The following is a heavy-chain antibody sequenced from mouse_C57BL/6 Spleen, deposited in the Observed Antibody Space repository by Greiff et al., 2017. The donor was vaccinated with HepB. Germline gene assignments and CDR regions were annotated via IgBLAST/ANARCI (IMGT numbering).Heavy chain of an antibody. CDR3: ARAPAYAMDY. CDR2: ISGGGGNT. V-gene: IGHV5-9*01. CDR1: GFTFSSYT. J-gene: IGHJ4*01. Sequence: EVMLVESGGGLVKPGGSLKLSCAASGFTFSSYTMSWVRQTPEKRLEWVATISGGGGNTYYPDSVKGRFTISRDNAKNTLYLQMSRLRSEDTALYYCARAPAYAMDYWGQVTSVTVSS.